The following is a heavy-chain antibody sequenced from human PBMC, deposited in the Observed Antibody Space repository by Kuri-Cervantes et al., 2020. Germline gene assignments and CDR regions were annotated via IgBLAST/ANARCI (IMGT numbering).Heavy chain of an antibody. CDR2: ISSSSSTI. CDR3: ARIWSTVGYYYYYMDV. CDR1: GFTFSSYS. J-gene: IGHJ6*03. D-gene: IGHD1-26*01. Sequence: GESLKLSCAASGFTFSSYSMNWVRQAPGKGLEWVSYISSSSSTIYYADSVKGRFTISRDNAKNSLYLQMNSLRAEDTAVYYCARIWSTVGYYYYYMDVWGKGTTVTVSS. V-gene: IGHV3-48*01.